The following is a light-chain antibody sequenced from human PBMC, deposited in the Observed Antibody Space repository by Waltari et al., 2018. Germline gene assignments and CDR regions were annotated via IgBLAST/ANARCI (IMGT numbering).Light chain of an antibody. CDR1: KLRDQL. V-gene: IGLV3-1*01. CDR3: QAWASTNWA. CDR2: LDS. Sequence: SHELTHPLSLSLSPAQTATIPCSGAKLRDQLASWYQQRPGQSPVLVIYLDSKRPSGIPERFSGSNSGETATLTISGTQATDEADYYCQAWASTNWAFGGGTKLTVL. J-gene: IGLJ3*02.